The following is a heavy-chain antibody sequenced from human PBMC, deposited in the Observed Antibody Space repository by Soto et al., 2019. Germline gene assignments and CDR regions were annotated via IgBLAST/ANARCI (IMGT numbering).Heavy chain of an antibody. CDR2: IWYDGSNK. CDR3: ARGVGSDIVAFGDV. V-gene: IGHV3-33*01. J-gene: IGHJ6*02. Sequence: GGSLRLSCAASGFTFSSYGMHWVRQAPGKGLEWVAVIWYDGSNKYYADSVKGRFTISRDNSKNTLYLQMNSLRAEDTAVYYCARGVGSDIVAFGDVWGQGTTVTVSS. CDR1: GFTFSSYG. D-gene: IGHD5-12*01.